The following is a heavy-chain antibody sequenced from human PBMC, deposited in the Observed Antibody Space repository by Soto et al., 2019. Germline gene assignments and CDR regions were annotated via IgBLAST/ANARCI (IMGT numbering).Heavy chain of an antibody. Sequence: EVQLVESGGGLIQPGGSLRLSCAASGFTVSSNYMSWVRQAPGKGLEWVSVIYSGGSTYYADSVKGRFTISRDNPKNTLYLQMNSMRAENTAVYYCARVLGAVAGNCFDPWGQGTLVTVSS. J-gene: IGHJ5*02. CDR2: IYSGGST. V-gene: IGHV3-53*01. CDR3: ARVLGAVAGNCFDP. D-gene: IGHD6-19*01. CDR1: GFTVSSNY.